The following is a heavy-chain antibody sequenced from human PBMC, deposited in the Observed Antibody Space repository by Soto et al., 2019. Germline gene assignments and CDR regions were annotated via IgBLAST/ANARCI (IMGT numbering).Heavy chain of an antibody. CDR3: GRVVEGATRHTDLDS. CDR1: GVSIHNSHSF. J-gene: IGHJ5*01. V-gene: IGHV4-39*01. D-gene: IGHD2-21*01. Sequence: SETLSLTCTASGVSIHNSHSFWGWIRQPPGKGLEFIGTVYYSGGAHYNSSLKSRVTISVDTANNQVSLRMRSLTAADTAVYYCGRVVEGATRHTDLDSWGQGTLVTVSS. CDR2: VYYSGGA.